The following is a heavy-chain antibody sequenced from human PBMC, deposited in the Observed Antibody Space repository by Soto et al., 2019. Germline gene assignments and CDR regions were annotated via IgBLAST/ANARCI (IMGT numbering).Heavy chain of an antibody. J-gene: IGHJ4*02. CDR1: GNTFTTYA. V-gene: IGHV1-46*03. CDR2: INPSGGST. D-gene: IGHD6-13*01. Sequence: ASVKVSCKASGNTFTTYAVHWVRQAPGQGLEYMGWINPSGGSTSYAQKFQGRVTMTRDTSTSTVYMELSSLRSEDTAVYYCARSPSSSRDLLIDYWGQGTLVTVSS. CDR3: ARSPSSSRDLLIDY.